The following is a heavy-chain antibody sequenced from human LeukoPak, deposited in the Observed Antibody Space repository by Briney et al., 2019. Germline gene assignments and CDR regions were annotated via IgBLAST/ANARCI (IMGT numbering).Heavy chain of an antibody. V-gene: IGHV4-59*01. Sequence: QTSETLSLTCTVSGGSISSYYWSWIRQPPGKGLEWIGYIYYSGSTNYNPSLKSRVTISVDTSKNQFSLELSSVTAADTAVYYCASHTRYCSSTSCYRYGMDVWGKGTTVTVSS. CDR2: IYYSGST. J-gene: IGHJ6*04. CDR3: ASHTRYCSSTSCYRYGMDV. D-gene: IGHD2-2*02. CDR1: GGSISSYY.